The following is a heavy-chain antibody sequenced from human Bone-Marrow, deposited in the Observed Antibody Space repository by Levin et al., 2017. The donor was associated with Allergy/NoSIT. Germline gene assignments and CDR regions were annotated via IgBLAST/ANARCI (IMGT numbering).Heavy chain of an antibody. Sequence: LSLTCAGSGFIFRNDYMHWVRQAPGKGLEYVSGIKTNGDSTYYANSVKGRFTISRDDSKNTLYLQMGSLTTEDMAVYYCVRDFYGMDVWGQGTTVTVSS. CDR2: IKTNGDST. J-gene: IGHJ6*02. V-gene: IGHV3-64*01. CDR1: GFIFRNDY. CDR3: VRDFYGMDV.